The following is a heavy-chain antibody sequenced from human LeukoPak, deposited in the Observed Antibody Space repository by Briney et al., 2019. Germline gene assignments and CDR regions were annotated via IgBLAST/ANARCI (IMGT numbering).Heavy chain of an antibody. CDR3: ASGPVDTAIRVVDY. CDR1: GGSFSGYY. J-gene: IGHJ4*02. Sequence: SETLSLTCAVYGGSFSGYYWSWIRQPPGKGLEWIGEINHSGSTNYNPSLKSRVTISVDTSKNQFSLKLSSVTAADTAVYCCASGPVDTAIRVVDYWGQGTLVTVSS. CDR2: INHSGST. V-gene: IGHV4-34*01. D-gene: IGHD5-18*01.